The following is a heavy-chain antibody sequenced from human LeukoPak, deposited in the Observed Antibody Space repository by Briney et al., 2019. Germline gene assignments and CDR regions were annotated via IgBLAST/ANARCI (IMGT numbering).Heavy chain of an antibody. CDR1: GGSISSGGYY. CDR2: IYYSGST. Sequence: PSETLSLTCTVSGGSISSGGYYCSWIRQHPGKGLEWIGYIYYSGSTYYNPSLKSRVTISVDTSKNQFSLKLSSVTAADTAVYYCARDKLAHDYYYYGMDVWGQGTTVTVSS. CDR3: ARDKLAHDYYYYGMDV. D-gene: IGHD4-23*01. V-gene: IGHV4-31*03. J-gene: IGHJ6*02.